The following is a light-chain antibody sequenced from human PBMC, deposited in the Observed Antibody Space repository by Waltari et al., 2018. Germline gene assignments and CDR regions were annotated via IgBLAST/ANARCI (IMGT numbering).Light chain of an antibody. J-gene: IGLJ3*02. CDR2: DVS. CDR3: SSSTSSRTLV. CDR1: SSDVGGSNH. V-gene: IGLV2-14*03. Sequence: QSALTPPASVSGSPGQSITIPCIGTSSDVGGSNHVSWYQPHPGKAPKPMIYDVSNRPSGVSNRFSGSKSGNTASLTISGLQAEDEADYYCSSSTSSRTLVFGGGTKLTVL.